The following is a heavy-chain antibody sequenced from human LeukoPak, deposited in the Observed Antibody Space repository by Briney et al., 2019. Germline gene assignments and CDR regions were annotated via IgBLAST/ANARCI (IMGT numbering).Heavy chain of an antibody. CDR3: ARADYSSTWSHDYYYMDV. CDR1: GGSFSGYY. V-gene: IGHV4-34*01. CDR2: INHSGST. J-gene: IGHJ6*03. D-gene: IGHD6-13*01. Sequence: SETLSLTCAVYGGSFSGYYWSWIRQPPGKGLEWVGEINHSGSTNYNPSLKSRVTISVDTSKNQFSLKLSSVTAADTAVYYCARADYSSTWSHDYYYMDVWGKGTTVTVSS.